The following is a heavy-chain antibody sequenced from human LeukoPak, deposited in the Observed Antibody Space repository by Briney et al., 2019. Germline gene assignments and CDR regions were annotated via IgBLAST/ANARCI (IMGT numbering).Heavy chain of an antibody. CDR3: ARGELLYYYYYMDV. D-gene: IGHD1-26*01. J-gene: IGHJ6*03. CDR1: GGTFSSYA. Sequence: ASVRVSCKASGGTFSSYAISWVRQAPGQGLEWMGGIIPIFGTANYAQKFQGRVTITTDKSTSTAYMELSSLRSEDTAVYYCARGELLYYYYYMDVWGKGPTVTVSS. V-gene: IGHV1-69*05. CDR2: IIPIFGTA.